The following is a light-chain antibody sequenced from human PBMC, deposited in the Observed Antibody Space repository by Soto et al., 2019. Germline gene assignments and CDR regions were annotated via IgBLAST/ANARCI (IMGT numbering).Light chain of an antibody. CDR3: QESFSTLFT. J-gene: IGKJ3*01. V-gene: IGKV1-39*01. CDR1: QSIDIY. Sequence: DIQMTQSPSSLSASVGDRVIITCRASQSIDIYLNWYQQKPGKAPNLLMYTASSLQSGVPSRFSGSGSGTEFTLTISSVQPEDFATYYCQESFSTLFTFGPGTKVDIK. CDR2: TAS.